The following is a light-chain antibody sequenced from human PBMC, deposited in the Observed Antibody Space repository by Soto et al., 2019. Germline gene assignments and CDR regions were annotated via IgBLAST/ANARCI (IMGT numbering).Light chain of an antibody. CDR1: SSDIGGYNF. Sequence: QSALTQPPSASGSPGQSVTISCTGTSSDIGGYNFVSWYQQYPGKAPKLIIFEVYKWPSGDPDRFSASKSGNTASLTVSGLQAEDESDYYCGSRGGSSNLHAFGTGTKLTVL. CDR3: GSRGGSSNLHA. CDR2: EVY. V-gene: IGLV2-8*01. J-gene: IGLJ1*01.